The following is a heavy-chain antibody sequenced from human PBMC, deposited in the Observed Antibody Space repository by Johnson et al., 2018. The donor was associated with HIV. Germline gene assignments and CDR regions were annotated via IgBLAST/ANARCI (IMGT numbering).Heavy chain of an antibody. CDR1: GFNFDDYA. Sequence: VHLVESGGGVVRPGGSLRLSCAASGFNFDDYAMSWVRQVPGKGLEGVSGINWNGGSIGYADYVKGRFTISRDNAKKSLYLQMNSLRDEDTALYYCARGRPWGWELRRDAFDIWGQGTMVTVSS. J-gene: IGHJ3*02. CDR2: INWNGGSI. V-gene: IGHV3-20*04. CDR3: ARGRPWGWELRRDAFDI. D-gene: IGHD3-16*01.